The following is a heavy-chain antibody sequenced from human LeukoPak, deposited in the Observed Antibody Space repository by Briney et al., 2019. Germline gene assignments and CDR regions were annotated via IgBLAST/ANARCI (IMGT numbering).Heavy chain of an antibody. CDR3: ARVSGYYRYDAFDI. D-gene: IGHD3-3*01. CDR1: GYSISSGYY. J-gene: IGHJ3*02. CDR2: IYHSGST. Sequence: PSETLSLTCTVSGYSISSGYYWGWIRQPPGKGLEWIGSIYHSGSTYYNPSLKSRVTISVDTSKNQFSLKLSSVTAADTAVYYCARVSGYYRYDAFDIWGQGTMVTVS. V-gene: IGHV4-38-2*02.